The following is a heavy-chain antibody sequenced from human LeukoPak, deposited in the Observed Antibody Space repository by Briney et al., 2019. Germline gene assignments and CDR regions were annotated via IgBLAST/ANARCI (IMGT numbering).Heavy chain of an antibody. CDR2: IHHSEST. CDR1: GYSIRSTYY. J-gene: IGHJ4*02. Sequence: SETLSLTCTVSGYSIRSTYYWGWIRQPPGKGREWIGSIHHSESTYYNPSLKSRVTISVDTSKNQFSLKLSSVTAADTAVYYCARDATGMGNYFNYWGQGTLVTVSS. V-gene: IGHV4-38-2*02. D-gene: IGHD3-10*01. CDR3: ARDATGMGNYFNY.